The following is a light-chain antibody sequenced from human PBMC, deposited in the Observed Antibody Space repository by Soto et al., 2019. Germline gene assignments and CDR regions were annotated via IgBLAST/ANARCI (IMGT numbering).Light chain of an antibody. CDR2: GTS. Sequence: EIVLTQSPGTLSLSPGERATLSCRASQSISSSYLAWYQQKPGQAPRLLIYGTSSRATGIPDRFSGSGSGTDFTLTISRLEPEDFAVFFCQQYGSSPYTFCQGTKVEI. CDR3: QQYGSSPYT. V-gene: IGKV3-20*01. CDR1: QSISSSY. J-gene: IGKJ2*01.